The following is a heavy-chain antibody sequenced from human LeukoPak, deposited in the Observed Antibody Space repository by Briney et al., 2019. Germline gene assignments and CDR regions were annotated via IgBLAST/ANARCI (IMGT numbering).Heavy chain of an antibody. CDR3: ASSTVNYYYGMDV. CDR2: IIPILGIA. CDR1: GGTFSSYA. J-gene: IGHJ6*02. Sequence: GASVKVSCKASGGTFSSYAISWVRQAPGQGLEWMGRIIPILGIANYAQKFQGRVTITADKSTSTAYMELSSLRSEDTAVYYCASSTVNYYYGMDVWGQGTTVTVSS. D-gene: IGHD4-11*01. V-gene: IGHV1-69*04.